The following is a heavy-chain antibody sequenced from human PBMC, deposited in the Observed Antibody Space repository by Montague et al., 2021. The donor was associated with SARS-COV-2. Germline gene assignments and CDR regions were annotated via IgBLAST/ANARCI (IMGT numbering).Heavy chain of an antibody. V-gene: IGHV4-59*08. D-gene: IGHD1-26*01. CDR2: IYYSGST. CDR1: GDSLSSYY. J-gene: IGHJ1*01. CDR3: AGHVSGSLTHFHH. Sequence: SETLSLTCTVSGDSLSSYYWSWIRQPPGKGLEWIGYIYYSGSTNYNPSLKSRVTISVDTSKNQFSLNLSSVTAADTAVYYCAGHVSGSLTHFHHWGQGSLVTVSS.